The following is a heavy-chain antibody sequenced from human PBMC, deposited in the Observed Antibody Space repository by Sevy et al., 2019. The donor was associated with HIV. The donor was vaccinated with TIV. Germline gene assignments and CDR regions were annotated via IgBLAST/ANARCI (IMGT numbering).Heavy chain of an antibody. CDR1: GFTFSNAW. D-gene: IGHD3-10*01. CDR2: IKSKTDGGTT. Sequence: GGSLRLSCAASGFTFSNAWMSWVRQAPGKGLEWVGRIKSKTDGGTTDYAAPVQGRFTISRDDSKNTLYLQMNSLKTEDTAVYYCTTDGGFGEFYDAFDIWGQGTMVTVSS. CDR3: TTDGGFGEFYDAFDI. V-gene: IGHV3-15*01. J-gene: IGHJ3*02.